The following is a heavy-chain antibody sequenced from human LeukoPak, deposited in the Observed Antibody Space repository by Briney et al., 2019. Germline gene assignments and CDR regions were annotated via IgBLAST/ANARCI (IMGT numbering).Heavy chain of an antibody. V-gene: IGHV4-39*07. CDR1: GGSISSSSYY. Sequence: SETLSLTCTVSGGSISSSSYYWGWIRQPPGKGLEWIGSIYYSGSTYYNPSLKSRVTISVDTSKNQFSLKLSSVTAADTAVYYCARDGIAVAAADYWGQGTLVTVSS. D-gene: IGHD6-19*01. CDR2: IYYSGST. J-gene: IGHJ4*02. CDR3: ARDGIAVAAADY.